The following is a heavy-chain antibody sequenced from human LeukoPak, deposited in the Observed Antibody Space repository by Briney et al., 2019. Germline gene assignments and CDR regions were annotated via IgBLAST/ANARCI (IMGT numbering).Heavy chain of an antibody. D-gene: IGHD3-10*01. J-gene: IGHJ4*02. V-gene: IGHV3-23*01. CDR1: GLTFSSYA. CDR3: ANPYYYGSGSYYD. Sequence: GGSLRLSCAASGLTFSSYAMSWVRQAPGKGLEWVSAISGSGGSTYYADSVKGRFTISRDNSKNTLYLQMNSLRAEDTAVYYCANPYYYGSGSYYDWGQGTLVTVSS. CDR2: ISGSGGST.